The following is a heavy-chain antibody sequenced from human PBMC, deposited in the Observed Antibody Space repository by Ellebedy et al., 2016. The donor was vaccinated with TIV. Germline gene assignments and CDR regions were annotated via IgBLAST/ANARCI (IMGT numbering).Heavy chain of an antibody. CDR1: GFTFSDYY. J-gene: IGHJ4*02. Sequence: GESLKISXAASGFTFSDYYMSWIRQAPGKGLEWVSYISSSSSYTNYADSVKGRFTISRDNAKNSLYLQMNSLRAEDTAVYYCARPSHVDTAMASFDYWGQGTLVTVSS. D-gene: IGHD5-18*01. CDR3: ARPSHVDTAMASFDY. CDR2: ISSSSSYT. V-gene: IGHV3-11*03.